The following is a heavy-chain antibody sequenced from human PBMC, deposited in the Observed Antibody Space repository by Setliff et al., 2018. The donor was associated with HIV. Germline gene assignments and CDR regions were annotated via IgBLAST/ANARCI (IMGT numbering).Heavy chain of an antibody. J-gene: IGHJ3*02. CDR2: ISYDGSNK. CDR3: ARDHLWFGDPDAFDI. CDR1: GFTFSSYG. Sequence: GGSLRLSCVASGFTFSSYGMHWVRQAPGKGLEWVAVISYDGSNKYSADSVKGRFTISRDNSKNTLYLQMNSLRAEDTAVYYCARDHLWFGDPDAFDIWGQGTMVTVSS. V-gene: IGHV3-30*19. D-gene: IGHD3-10*01.